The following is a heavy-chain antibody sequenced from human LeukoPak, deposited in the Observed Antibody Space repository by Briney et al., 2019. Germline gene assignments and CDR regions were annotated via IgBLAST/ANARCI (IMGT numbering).Heavy chain of an antibody. CDR3: ARGSRYCSSTSCTRDDY. J-gene: IGHJ4*02. CDR1: GGTFSSYT. Sequence: GASVKVSCTASGGTFSSYTISWVRQAPGQGLEWMGRIIPILGIANYAQKFQGRVTITADKSTSTAHMELSSLRSEDTAVYYCARGSRYCSSTSCTRDDYWGQGTLVTVSS. D-gene: IGHD2-2*01. CDR2: IIPILGIA. V-gene: IGHV1-69*02.